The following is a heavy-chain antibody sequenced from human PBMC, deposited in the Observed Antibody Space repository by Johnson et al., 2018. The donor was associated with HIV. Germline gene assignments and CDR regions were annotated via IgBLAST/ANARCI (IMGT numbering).Heavy chain of an antibody. CDR3: AKEGSESELGTFEI. V-gene: IGHV3-7*01. J-gene: IGHJ3*02. CDR2: IKHDGGEK. D-gene: IGHD1-26*01. Sequence: VQLVESGGGLVQPGGSLRLSCAASRFTFSNYWMSWVRQAPGKGLAWVANIKHDGGEKYYVDSVKGRFTISRDNSKNTLYLQMNSLRVEDTAFYYCAKEGSESELGTFEIWGQGTVVTVSS. CDR1: RFTFSNYW.